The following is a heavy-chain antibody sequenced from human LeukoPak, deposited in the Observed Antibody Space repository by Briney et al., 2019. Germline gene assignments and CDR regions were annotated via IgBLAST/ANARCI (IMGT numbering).Heavy chain of an antibody. CDR2: ISGGGGDT. Sequence: GGSLRLSCAASGFTFSSYTMTWVRQPPGKGLEWVSSISGGGGDTYYADSVKGRFTISRDNSKNTLYLQMNSLRAEDTAVYYCAKDLMSYYDSSGYSWGQGTLVTVSS. CDR3: AKDLMSYYDSSGYS. J-gene: IGHJ4*02. V-gene: IGHV3-23*01. CDR1: GFTFSSYT. D-gene: IGHD3-22*01.